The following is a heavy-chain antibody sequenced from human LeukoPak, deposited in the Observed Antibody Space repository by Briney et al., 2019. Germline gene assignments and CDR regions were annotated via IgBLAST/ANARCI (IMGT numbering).Heavy chain of an antibody. CDR3: ATGRAYSSSWRINYYYGMDV. J-gene: IGHJ6*02. Sequence: ASVKVSCKASGYTFTGYYMHWVRQAPGQGLEWMGRINPNSGGTNYAQKFQGRVTMTEDTSTDTAYMELSSLRSEDPAVYYCATGRAYSSSWRINYYYGMDVWGQGTTVTVSS. D-gene: IGHD6-13*01. CDR2: INPNSGGT. V-gene: IGHV1-2*06. CDR1: GYTFTGYY.